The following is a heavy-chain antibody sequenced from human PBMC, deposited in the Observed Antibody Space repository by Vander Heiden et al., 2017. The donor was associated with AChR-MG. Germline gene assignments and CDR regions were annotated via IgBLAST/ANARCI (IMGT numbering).Heavy chain of an antibody. V-gene: IGHV3-23*01. CDR3: AKVEVQYQLPTKNWFDP. CDR2: ISGSGGST. D-gene: IGHD2-2*01. J-gene: IGHJ5*02. CDR1: GFTFSSYA. Sequence: EVQLLESGGGLVQPGGSLRLSCAASGFTFSSYAMSWVRQAPGKGLEWVSAISGSGGSTYYADSVKGRFTISRDNPKNTLYLQMNSLRAEDTAVYYCAKVEVQYQLPTKNWFDPWGQGTLVTVSS.